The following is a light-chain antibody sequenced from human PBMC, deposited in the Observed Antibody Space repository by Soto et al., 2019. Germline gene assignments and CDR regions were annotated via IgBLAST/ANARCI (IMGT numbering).Light chain of an antibody. V-gene: IGKV1-12*01. CDR3: QQSFSTPRFT. CDR1: QGISNW. CDR2: AAS. Sequence: DIQMTQSPSSVSASVGDRVTITCRASQGISNWLAWYQQKPGKAPKLLIYAASGLQRGVPSRFSGSGFGTDFTLTISSLQPEDFATYYCQQSFSTPRFTFGPGTKVDIK. J-gene: IGKJ3*01.